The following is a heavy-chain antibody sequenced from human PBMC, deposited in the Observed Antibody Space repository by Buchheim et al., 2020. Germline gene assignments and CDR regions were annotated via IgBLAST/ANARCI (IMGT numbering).Heavy chain of an antibody. V-gene: IGHV3-30*18. J-gene: IGHJ5*02. CDR3: AKEYMAADGTTRGHLYNWFDP. CDR2: ISYDGSNK. CDR1: GFSFSNYG. D-gene: IGHD6-13*01. Sequence: QVQLVESGGGVVQPGGSLRLSCGASGFSFSNYGIHWVRQAPGKGLEWVAAISYDGSNKFYGDAVKGRFTISGDNSKNTLYLQMNSLKPEETAVYYCAKEYMAADGTTRGHLYNWFDPWGQGTL.